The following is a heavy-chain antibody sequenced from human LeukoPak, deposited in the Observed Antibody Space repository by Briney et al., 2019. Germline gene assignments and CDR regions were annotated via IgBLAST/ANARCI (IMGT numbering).Heavy chain of an antibody. CDR3: ARDSISGNYYYYYMDV. CDR1: GGSFSGYY. D-gene: IGHD6-19*01. Sequence: SETLSLTCAVYGGSFSGYYWSWLRQPLGKGLEWIGEINHSGSTNYNPSLKSRVTISVDTSKNQFSLKLSSVTAADTAVYYCARDSISGNYYYYYMDVWGKGTTVTVSS. CDR2: INHSGST. V-gene: IGHV4-34*01. J-gene: IGHJ6*03.